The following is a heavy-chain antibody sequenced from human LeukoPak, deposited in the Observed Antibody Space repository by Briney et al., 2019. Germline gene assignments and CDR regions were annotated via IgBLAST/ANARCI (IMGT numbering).Heavy chain of an antibody. J-gene: IGHJ4*02. CDR3: ARGGGYDLLFDY. V-gene: IGHV4-59*01. Sequence: SETLSLTCTVSGGSISSYYWSWIRQPPGKGLEWIGYIYYSGSTNYNPSLKSRVTISVDTSKNQFSLKLSSVTAADTAVYCCARGGGYDLLFDYWGQGTLVTVSS. CDR2: IYYSGST. D-gene: IGHD5-12*01. CDR1: GGSISSYY.